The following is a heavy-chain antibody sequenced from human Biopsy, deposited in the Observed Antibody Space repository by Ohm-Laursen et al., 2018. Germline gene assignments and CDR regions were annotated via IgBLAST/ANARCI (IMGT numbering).Heavy chain of an antibody. CDR3: ARGYAGLYEAFDF. V-gene: IGHV4-61*01. D-gene: IGHD5-18*01. CDR2: IYNDVST. Sequence: SETLSLTCTVSGASVSSGSYDWSWIRQPPGKGLEWIGNIYNDVSTKYNPSLRSRVTKSADKSTNQFSLKLRSVTAADTAVYYCARGYAGLYEAFDFWGQGTVVTVAS. J-gene: IGHJ3*01. CDR1: GASVSSGSYD.